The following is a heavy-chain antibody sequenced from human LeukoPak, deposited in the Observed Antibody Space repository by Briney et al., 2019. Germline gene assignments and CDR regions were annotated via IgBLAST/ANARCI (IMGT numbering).Heavy chain of an antibody. D-gene: IGHD3-10*01. CDR3: ARAGTMVRGVTSFDI. Sequence: GGSLRLSCAASGFTFSNYWMSWVRRAPGKGLEWVANIKQDGSEKYYVDSVNGRFIISRDNPKKSLYLQMNSLRAEDTAVYYCARAGTMVRGVTSFDIWGQGTMVTVSS. J-gene: IGHJ3*02. CDR2: IKQDGSEK. V-gene: IGHV3-7*01. CDR1: GFTFSNYW.